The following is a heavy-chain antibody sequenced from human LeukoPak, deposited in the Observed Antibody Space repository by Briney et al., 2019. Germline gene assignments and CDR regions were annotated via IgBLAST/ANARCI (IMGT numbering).Heavy chain of an antibody. D-gene: IGHD6-13*01. CDR3: ARHWETSSWYVDY. V-gene: IGHV4-4*07. Sequence: SETLSLTCTVSGGSISSHYWTWIRQPAGKGLEWIGRIYTSGNTDFNPSLKSRVTMSVDTSKNQFSLKLTSVTAADTAVYFCARHWETSSWYVDYWGQGTLVTVSS. CDR2: IYTSGNT. J-gene: IGHJ4*02. CDR1: GGSISSHY.